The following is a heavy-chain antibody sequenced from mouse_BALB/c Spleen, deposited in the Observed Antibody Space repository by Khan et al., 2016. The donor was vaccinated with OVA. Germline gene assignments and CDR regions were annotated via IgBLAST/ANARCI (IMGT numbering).Heavy chain of an antibody. CDR2: IWSDGST. V-gene: IGHV2-6-2*01. J-gene: IGHJ4*01. Sequence: QMQLEESGPDLVAPSQSLSITCTVSGFSLTSYGVNWVRQPPGKGLEWLVVIWSDGSTTYNSALKSRLSISKDNSKSQVFLKMNSLQTDDTAMYYCARQFDGHHALDYWGQGTSVTVSS. CDR3: ARQFDGHHALDY. CDR1: GFSLTSYG. D-gene: IGHD2-3*01.